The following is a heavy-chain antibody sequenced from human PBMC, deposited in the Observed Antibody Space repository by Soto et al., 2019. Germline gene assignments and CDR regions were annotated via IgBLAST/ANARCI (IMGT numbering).Heavy chain of an antibody. Sequence: PGGSLRLSCAASGFSFSSSTMTWVRQAPGKRLQWVSAIRDSGSNTYYADSVKGRFTISRDNSENTVYLQMNSLRVEDTAIYYCVKKGKSASGWYYFDYWGQGTLVTVSS. D-gene: IGHD6-19*01. CDR3: VKKGKSASGWYYFDY. J-gene: IGHJ4*02. V-gene: IGHV3-23*01. CDR2: IRDSGSNT. CDR1: GFSFSSST.